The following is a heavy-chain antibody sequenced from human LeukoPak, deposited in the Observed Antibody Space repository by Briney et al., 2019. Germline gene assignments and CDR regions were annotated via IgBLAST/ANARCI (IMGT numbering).Heavy chain of an antibody. CDR2: ISSSSSCI. CDR1: GFTFSSYS. CDR3: ARVDGIVVVPAARTSSGMDV. D-gene: IGHD2-2*01. Sequence: GGSLRLSCAASGFTFSSYSMNWVRQAPGKGLEWVSSISSSSSCIYYADSVKGRFTISRDNAKNSLYLQMNSLRAEDTAVYYCARVDGIVVVPAARTSSGMDVWGQGTTVTVSS. V-gene: IGHV3-21*01. J-gene: IGHJ6*02.